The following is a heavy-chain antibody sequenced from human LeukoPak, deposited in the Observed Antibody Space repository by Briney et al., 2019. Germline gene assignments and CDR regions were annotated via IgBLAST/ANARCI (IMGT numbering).Heavy chain of an antibody. CDR2: FDPEDGET. J-gene: IGHJ4*02. D-gene: IGHD6-13*01. V-gene: IGHV1-24*01. CDR1: GYTFTGYY. Sequence: ASVKVSCKASGYTFTGYYMHWVRQAPGKGLEWMGGFDPEDGETIYAQKFQGRVTMTEDTSTDTAYMELSSLRSEDTAVYYCATDRWGIAAAGTTFDYWGQGTLVTVSS. CDR3: ATDRWGIAAAGTTFDY.